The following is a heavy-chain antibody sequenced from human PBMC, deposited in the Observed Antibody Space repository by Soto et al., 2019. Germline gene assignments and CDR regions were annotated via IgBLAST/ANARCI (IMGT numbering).Heavy chain of an antibody. V-gene: IGHV3-72*01. Sequence: EVQLVESGGALVQPGGSLRLSCAVSGLILSDHYIDWVRQAPGEGLEWVGRLRDKTHSYKTEYAASGKGRYIISRVDSSNSVYLQMNSLKMDDTAVYYCARVSRSSDSSGHSFDYWGQGTLVTVSS. CDR3: ARVSRSSDSSGHSFDY. CDR1: GLILSDHY. D-gene: IGHD3-22*01. J-gene: IGHJ4*02. CDR2: LRDKTHSYKT.